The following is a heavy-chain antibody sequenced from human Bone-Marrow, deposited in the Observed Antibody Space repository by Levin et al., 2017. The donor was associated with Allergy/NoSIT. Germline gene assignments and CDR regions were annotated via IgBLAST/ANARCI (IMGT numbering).Heavy chain of an antibody. CDR2: INQDGSKK. CDR3: ARDYPSDCDVNSCYSEY. CDR1: GFIFSSYW. D-gene: IGHD2-21*01. V-gene: IGHV3-7*01. Sequence: GGSLRLSCAASGFIFSSYWMSWVRQAPGKGLEWVANINQDGSKKSYADSVKGRFTIGRDNAGDSLFLQMNNLRAEDTALYFCARDYPSDCDVNSCYSEYWGQGTLVTASS. J-gene: IGHJ4*02.